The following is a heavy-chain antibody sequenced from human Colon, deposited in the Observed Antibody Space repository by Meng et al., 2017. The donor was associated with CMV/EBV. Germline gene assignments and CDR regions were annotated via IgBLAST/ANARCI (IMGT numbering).Heavy chain of an antibody. V-gene: IGHV1-2*02. J-gene: IGHJ1*01. D-gene: IGHD3-16*01. CDR3: ASHSSYVWGSHH. Sequence: QVRLVQAGAEGRMPGASVKVSCKASGYSFTGYYIHWVRQAPGQGLEWMGWMDPTTGRTDYAQKFQGTVTMTRDTSISTAYLVLSRLTSDDTAVYYCASHSSYVWGSHHWGQGTLVTVAS. CDR1: GYSFTGYY. CDR2: MDPTTGRT.